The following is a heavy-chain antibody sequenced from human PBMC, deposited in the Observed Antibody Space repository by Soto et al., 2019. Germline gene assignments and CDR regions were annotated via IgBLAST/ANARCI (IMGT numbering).Heavy chain of an antibody. CDR1: GYTFTSYG. J-gene: IGHJ5*02. V-gene: IGHV1-18*01. CDR2: ISAYNGNT. Sequence: QVQLVQSGAEVKKPGASVKVSCKASGYTFTSYGISWVRQAPGQGLEWMGRISAYNGNTNYAQKLQGRVTMTTDTSTSTANMELRSLRSDDTAVYSCVREVGGVGHWFDPWGQGTLVTVSS. CDR3: VREVGGVGHWFDP. D-gene: IGHD1-26*01.